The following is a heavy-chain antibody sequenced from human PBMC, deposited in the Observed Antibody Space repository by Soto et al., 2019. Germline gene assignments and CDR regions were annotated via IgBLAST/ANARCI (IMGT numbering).Heavy chain of an antibody. CDR3: ARDFPGSGSHLDY. CDR2: ISPIFVTA. CDR1: GGTFSSYA. Sequence: QVQLVQSGAEVKKPGSSVKVSCQASGGTFSSYAISWVRQAPGQGLEWMGGISPIFVTANYAQKFQGRVTITADESTSTAYMELSSLRSEDTAVYYCARDFPGSGSHLDYWGQGTLVTVSS. J-gene: IGHJ4*02. V-gene: IGHV1-69*12. D-gene: IGHD1-26*01.